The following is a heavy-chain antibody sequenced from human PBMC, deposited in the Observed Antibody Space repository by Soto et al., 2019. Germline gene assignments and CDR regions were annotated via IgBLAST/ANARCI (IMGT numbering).Heavy chain of an antibody. D-gene: IGHD4-4*01. J-gene: IGHJ2*01. V-gene: IGHV4-59*08. CDR3: ARPRGNTPAVWYFDL. Sequence: QVQLQESGPGLVKPSDTLSLTCTVSGDYISSHYWSWIRQPPGKGLEWIGYVYHSGKTDSKPSLKSWVTISMDTSKNQISLSLTSATAADTAVYYCARPRGNTPAVWYFDLWGLGTLVTVSS. CDR1: GDYISSHY. CDR2: VYHSGKT.